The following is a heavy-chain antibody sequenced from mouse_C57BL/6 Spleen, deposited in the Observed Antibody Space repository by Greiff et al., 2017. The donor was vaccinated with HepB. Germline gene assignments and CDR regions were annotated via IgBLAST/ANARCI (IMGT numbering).Heavy chain of an antibody. CDR2: ISSGSSTI. D-gene: IGHD1-1*01. V-gene: IGHV5-17*01. Sequence: EVKVVESGGGLVKPGGSLKLSCAASGFTFSDYGMHWVRQAPEKGLEWVAYISSGSSTIYYADTVKGRFTISRDNAKNTLFLQMTSLRSEDTAMYYCASSYWAYAMDYWGQGTSVTVSS. J-gene: IGHJ4*01. CDR3: ASSYWAYAMDY. CDR1: GFTFSDYG.